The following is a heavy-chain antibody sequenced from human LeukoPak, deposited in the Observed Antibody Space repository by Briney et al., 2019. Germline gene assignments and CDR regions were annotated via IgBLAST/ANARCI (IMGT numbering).Heavy chain of an antibody. D-gene: IGHD3-10*01. CDR1: GGSFSGYY. CDR3: ARGRITMVRGVIYDAFDI. V-gene: IGHV4-34*01. Sequence: SETLSLTCAVYGGSFSGYYWSWIRQPPGKGLEWIGEINHSGSTNYNPSLKSRVTISVDTSKNQFSLKLSSVTAADTAVYYCARGRITMVRGVIYDAFDIWGQGTMVTVSS. J-gene: IGHJ3*02. CDR2: INHSGST.